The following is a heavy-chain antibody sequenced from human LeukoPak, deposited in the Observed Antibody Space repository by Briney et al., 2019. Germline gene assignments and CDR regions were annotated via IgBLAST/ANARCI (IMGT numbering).Heavy chain of an antibody. CDR2: ISYDGSNK. CDR1: GFTFSSYA. Sequence: GGSLRLSCAASGFTFSSYAMHWVRQAPGKGLEWVAVISYDGSNKYYADSVKGRFTISRDNSKNTLYLQMNSLRAEDTAVYYCARGYGGNSVPDYWGQGTLVTVSS. J-gene: IGHJ4*02. CDR3: ARGYGGNSVPDY. D-gene: IGHD4-23*01. V-gene: IGHV3-30-3*01.